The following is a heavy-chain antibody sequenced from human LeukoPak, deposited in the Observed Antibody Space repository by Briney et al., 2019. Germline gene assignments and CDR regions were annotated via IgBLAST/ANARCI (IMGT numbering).Heavy chain of an antibody. Sequence: PSETLSLTCTVSGGSISSNSYYWGWIRQPPGKGLEWIGTISYSGSTYYNPSLKSRVTISVDTSKNQFSLRLSSVTAADTSVYYCARAGFCSSTSCYTMYYFDYWGQGTLVTVSS. CDR2: ISYSGST. J-gene: IGHJ4*02. V-gene: IGHV4-39*07. CDR3: ARAGFCSSTSCYTMYYFDY. D-gene: IGHD2-2*02. CDR1: GGSISSNSYY.